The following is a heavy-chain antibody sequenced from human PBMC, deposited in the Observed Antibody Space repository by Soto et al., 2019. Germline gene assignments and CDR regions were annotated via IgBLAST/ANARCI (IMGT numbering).Heavy chain of an antibody. CDR1: GGTFSSYA. J-gene: IGHJ4*02. V-gene: IGHV1-69*13. CDR2: IIPIFGTA. D-gene: IGHD3-3*01. CDR3: ARAGITIFGVATLGGYFDY. Sequence: ASVKVSCKASGGTFSSYAISWVRQAPGQGLEWMGGIIPIFGTANYAQKFQGRVTITADESTSTAYMELSSLRSEDTAVYYCARAGITIFGVATLGGYFDYWGQGTLVTVSS.